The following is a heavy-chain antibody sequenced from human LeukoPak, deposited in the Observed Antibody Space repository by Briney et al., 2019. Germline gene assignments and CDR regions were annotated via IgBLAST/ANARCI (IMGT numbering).Heavy chain of an antibody. D-gene: IGHD6-13*01. V-gene: IGHV4-39*01. CDR1: GGSISSSSYY. CDR3: ARHRLLIAAAGRGFDY. Sequence: SETLSLTCSVSGGSISSSSYYWGWIRQSPGRGLEWIGSIYNSVSTYYNPSLKSRITISVDTSKNQFSLKLSSVTAADTAVYYCARHRLLIAAAGRGFDYWGQGTLVTVSS. CDR2: IYNSVST. J-gene: IGHJ4*02.